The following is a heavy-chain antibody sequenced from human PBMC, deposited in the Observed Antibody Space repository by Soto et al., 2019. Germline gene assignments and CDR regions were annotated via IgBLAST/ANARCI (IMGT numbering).Heavy chain of an antibody. CDR2: INHSGST. V-gene: IGHV4-34*01. CDR1: GGSFSGYY. J-gene: IGHJ6*03. CDR3: ARFGGVPPMPHYYMDV. D-gene: IGHD2-8*02. Sequence: QVQLQQWGAGLLKPSETLSLTCAVYGGSFSGYYWSWIRQPPGKGLEWIGEINHSGSTNYNPSLKRRVTISVDTSKNQFSLKVSSVTAADTAVYYCARFGGVPPMPHYYMDVWGKGTTVTVSS.